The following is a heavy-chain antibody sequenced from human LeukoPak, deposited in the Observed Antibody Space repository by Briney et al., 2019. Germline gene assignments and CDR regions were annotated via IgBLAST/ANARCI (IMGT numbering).Heavy chain of an antibody. J-gene: IGHJ4*02. V-gene: IGHV3-74*01. CDR3: AKGGQYSTGPPSY. Sequence: GGSLRLSCALSGFTFSSYWMHWVRQAPGKGLVWVSRINSDESSTSYADSVKGRFTISRDNAKNTLFLQMNSLRVEDTALYYCAKGGQYSTGPPSYWGQGTLVTVSS. CDR1: GFTFSSYW. D-gene: IGHD6-19*01. CDR2: INSDESST.